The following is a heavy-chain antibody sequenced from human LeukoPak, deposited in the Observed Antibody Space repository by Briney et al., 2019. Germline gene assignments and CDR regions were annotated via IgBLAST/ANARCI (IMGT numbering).Heavy chain of an antibody. CDR1: GGTFSSYA. CDR2: IIPIFGTA. CDR3: ARVGEHITIFGVVRFAFDI. D-gene: IGHD3-3*01. J-gene: IGHJ3*02. Sequence: ASVRVSCKASGGTFSSYAISWVRQAPGQGLEWMGGIIPIFGTANYAQKFQGRVTITADESTSTAYMELSSLRSEDTAVYDCARVGEHITIFGVVRFAFDIWGQGTMVTVSS. V-gene: IGHV1-69*13.